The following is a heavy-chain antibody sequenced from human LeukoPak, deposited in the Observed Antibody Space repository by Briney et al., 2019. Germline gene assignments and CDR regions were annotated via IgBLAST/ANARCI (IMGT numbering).Heavy chain of an antibody. CDR2: IYPGDSDT. CDR3: ARESENARDSSGYYYYPWYFDL. Sequence: GESLKISCMGSGYDFTTYWIGWVRQMPGKGLEWMGIIYPGDSDTRYSPSFQGQVTISADKSISTAYLQWSSLKASDTAMYYCARESENARDSSGYYYYPWYFDLWGRGTLVTVSS. V-gene: IGHV5-51*01. D-gene: IGHD3-22*01. J-gene: IGHJ2*01. CDR1: GYDFTTYW.